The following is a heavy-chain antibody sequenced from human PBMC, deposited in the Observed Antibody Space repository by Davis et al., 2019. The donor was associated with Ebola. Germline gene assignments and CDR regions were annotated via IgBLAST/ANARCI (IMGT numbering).Heavy chain of an antibody. CDR2: ISSSGSTI. Sequence: PGGSLRLSCAASGFTFSDYYMSWIRQAPGKGLEWVSYISSSGSTIYYADSVKGRFTISRDNAKNSLYLQMNSLRAEDTAVYYCAKDRYCSSTSCLENYYYYGMDVWGQGTTVTVSS. CDR3: AKDRYCSSTSCLENYYYYGMDV. CDR1: GFTFSDYY. V-gene: IGHV3-11*01. J-gene: IGHJ6*02. D-gene: IGHD2-2*01.